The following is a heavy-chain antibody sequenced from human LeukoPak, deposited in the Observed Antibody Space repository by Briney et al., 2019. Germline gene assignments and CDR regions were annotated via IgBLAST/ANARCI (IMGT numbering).Heavy chain of an antibody. V-gene: IGHV1-2*02. CDR2: IKPDSGGT. D-gene: IGHD3-10*01. Sequence: ASVKVSCKASGYTFTGYFMHWVRQAPGQGLEWMGWIKPDSGGTNYAQKFQGRVTMTRDTSISTAYMELSRLRSDDTAVYYCARSNHYYGSGSGDAFDIWGQGTMVTVSS. CDR3: ARSNHYYGSGSGDAFDI. CDR1: GYTFTGYF. J-gene: IGHJ3*02.